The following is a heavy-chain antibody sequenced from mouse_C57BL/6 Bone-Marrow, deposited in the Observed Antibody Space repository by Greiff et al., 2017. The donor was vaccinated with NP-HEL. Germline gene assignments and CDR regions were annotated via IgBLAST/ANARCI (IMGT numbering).Heavy chain of an antibody. CDR1: GYAFSSSW. J-gene: IGHJ1*03. D-gene: IGHD2-4*01. V-gene: IGHV1-82*01. CDR2: IYPGDGDT. Sequence: QVQLQQSGPELVKPGASVKISCKASGYAFSSSWMNWVKQRPGKGLEWIGRIYPGDGDTNYNGKFKGKATLTADKSSSTAYMQLSSLTSEDSAVYFCARVGYDYEGDWYFDVWGTGTTVTVSS. CDR3: ARVGYDYEGDWYFDV.